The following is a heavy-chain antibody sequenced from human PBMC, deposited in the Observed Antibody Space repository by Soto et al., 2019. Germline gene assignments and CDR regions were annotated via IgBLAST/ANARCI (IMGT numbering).Heavy chain of an antibody. CDR2: ISISGDIV. D-gene: IGHD2-2*01. Sequence: GGSLRLSCAASGFTFSNFAMSWVRQAPGKGLEWVAGISISGDIVHVADSVKGRFTIARDNSKKTLYLQMNSLRAEDTAVYYCAKRMPTIGASYYFDYWGQGTLVTVSS. CDR1: GFTFSNFA. CDR3: AKRMPTIGASYYFDY. J-gene: IGHJ4*02. V-gene: IGHV3-23*01.